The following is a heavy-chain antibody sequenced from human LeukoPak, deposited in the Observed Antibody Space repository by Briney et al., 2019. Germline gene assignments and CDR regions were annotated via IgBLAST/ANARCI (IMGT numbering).Heavy chain of an antibody. CDR3: ARDAHCTGVSCYSPYNWFDP. CDR1: GGSISSYY. J-gene: IGHJ5*02. D-gene: IGHD2-15*01. V-gene: IGHV4-59*12. CDR2: IYYSGST. Sequence: PSETLSLTCTVSGGSISSYYWSWIRQPPGKGLEWIGYIYYSGSTNYSPSLKSRVTISVDTAKNQFSLKVTSVTAADTAAYYCARDAHCTGVSCYSPYNWFDPWGQGTLVTVSS.